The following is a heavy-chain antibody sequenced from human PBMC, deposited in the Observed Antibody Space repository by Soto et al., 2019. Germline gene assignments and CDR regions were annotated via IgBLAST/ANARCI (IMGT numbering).Heavy chain of an antibody. D-gene: IGHD4-17*01. V-gene: IGHV3-74*03. J-gene: IGHJ4*02. Sequence: EVQLVESGGGLIQPGGSLRLSCVASGFTFSGYWMHWVRQAPGKGLVWVSHIYTDGSTTTYADSVKGRFTISRDNAKNPLYLQMNSLRDEDTAVDYGARDYARTRLDYWGQGTLVTVSS. CDR2: IYTDGSTT. CDR1: GFTFSGYW. CDR3: ARDYARTRLDY.